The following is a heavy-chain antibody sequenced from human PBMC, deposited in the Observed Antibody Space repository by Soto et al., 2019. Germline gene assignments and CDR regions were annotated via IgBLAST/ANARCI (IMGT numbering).Heavy chain of an antibody. CDR3: EKATEEGRAFDI. CDR1: GFTFSSYA. V-gene: IGHV3-23*01. Sequence: LRLSCAASGFTFSSYAMSWVRQAPGKGLEWVSAISGSGGSTYYADSVKGRFTISRDNSKNTLYLQMNSLRAEDTAVYYCEKATEEGRAFDIWGQGTMVTVSS. J-gene: IGHJ3*02. CDR2: ISGSGGST.